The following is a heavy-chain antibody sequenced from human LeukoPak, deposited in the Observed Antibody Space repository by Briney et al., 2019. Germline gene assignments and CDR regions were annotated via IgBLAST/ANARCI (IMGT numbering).Heavy chain of an antibody. D-gene: IGHD2-2*01. J-gene: IGHJ6*03. CDR2: INPNSGGT. Sequence: ASVKVSCKASGYTFTGYYMHWVRQAPGQGLEWMGWINPNSGGTNYAQKFQGRVTMTTDTSTSTAYMELRSLRSDDTAVYYCARDRYCSSTSCYSFFYYYMDVWGKGTTVTVSS. V-gene: IGHV1-2*02. CDR1: GYTFTGYY. CDR3: ARDRYCSSTSCYSFFYYYMDV.